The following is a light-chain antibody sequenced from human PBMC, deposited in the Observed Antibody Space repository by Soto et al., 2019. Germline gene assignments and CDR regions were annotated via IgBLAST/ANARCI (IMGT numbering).Light chain of an antibody. CDR1: QSLLYSNGYNY. CDR2: MGS. J-gene: IGKJ1*01. Sequence: DIVMTQSPLSLPVTPGEPASISCRSSQSLLYSNGYNYLDWYLQKPGQSTQLLIYMGSNRASGVPDRFSGSGSGTDFTLKSSRVEAEDVGIYYCMQTLQTRTFGQGTEVEIK. V-gene: IGKV2-28*01. CDR3: MQTLQTRT.